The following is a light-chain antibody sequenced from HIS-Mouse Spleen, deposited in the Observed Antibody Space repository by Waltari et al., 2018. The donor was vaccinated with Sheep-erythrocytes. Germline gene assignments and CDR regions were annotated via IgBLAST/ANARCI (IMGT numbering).Light chain of an antibody. CDR3: QQYNNWPPGT. V-gene: IGKV3-15*01. J-gene: IGKJ2*02. Sequence: IVMSQSPATMSVSPWDRATFSCRASQSVSSNLAWYQQKPGQSPRLLIYGASTRATGIPARFSGSGSGTEFTLTISSMQSEDFAVYYCQQYNNWPPGTFGQGTKLEIK. CDR1: QSVSSN. CDR2: GAS.